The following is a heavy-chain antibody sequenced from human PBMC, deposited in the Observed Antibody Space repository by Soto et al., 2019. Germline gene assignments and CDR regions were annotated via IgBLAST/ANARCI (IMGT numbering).Heavy chain of an antibody. V-gene: IGHV3-74*01. Sequence: EVQLVESGGGLVQPGGSLRLSCAASGFTFSSYWMHWVRQAPGKGLVWVSRINSAGSSTSYADSVKGRFTISRDNAKNTLYLQMNSLRAEDTAVYYCARDPDPLDIVVVPAAPKYYYYGMDVWGQGTTVTVSS. D-gene: IGHD2-2*03. CDR1: GFTFSSYW. J-gene: IGHJ6*02. CDR3: ARDPDPLDIVVVPAAPKYYYYGMDV. CDR2: INSAGSST.